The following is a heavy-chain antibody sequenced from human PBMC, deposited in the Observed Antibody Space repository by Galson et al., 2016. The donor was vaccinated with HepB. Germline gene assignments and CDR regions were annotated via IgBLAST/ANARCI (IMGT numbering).Heavy chain of an antibody. Sequence: SVKVSCKASGYTFTINGISWVRQAPGEGLEWMGWISAYSGNTIYAQQFQGRVTMTKDTSTSTAYMELRSLRSDDTAVDYCARDREYTFDNWGQGTLVTVSS. CDR2: ISAYSGNT. J-gene: IGHJ4*02. CDR1: GYTFTING. D-gene: IGHD2/OR15-2a*01. CDR3: ARDREYTFDN. V-gene: IGHV1-18*04.